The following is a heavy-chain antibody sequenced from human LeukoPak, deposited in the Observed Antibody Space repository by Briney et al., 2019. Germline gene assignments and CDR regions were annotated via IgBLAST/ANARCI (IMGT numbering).Heavy chain of an antibody. Sequence: PGGSLRLSCAASGFTFDDYGMSWVRQAPGKGLEWVPGINWNGGSTGYADSVKGRFTISRDNAKNSPYLQMNSLRAEDTALHYCARGPLSPHYYGSGSYLNPFDYWGQGTLVTVSS. V-gene: IGHV3-20*04. CDR2: INWNGGST. CDR3: ARGPLSPHYYGSGSYLNPFDY. D-gene: IGHD3-10*01. J-gene: IGHJ4*02. CDR1: GFTFDDYG.